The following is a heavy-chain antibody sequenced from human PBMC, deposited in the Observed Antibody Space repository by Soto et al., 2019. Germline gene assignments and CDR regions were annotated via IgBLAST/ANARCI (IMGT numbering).Heavy chain of an antibody. CDR3: ARSYGSGKTPFDY. V-gene: IGHV3-23*01. D-gene: IGHD3-10*01. CDR2: ISGSGGST. Sequence: GGSLRLSCAASGFTFSSYAMSWVRQAPGKGLEWVSAISGSGGSTYYADSVKGRFAISRDNSKNTLYLQMNSLRAEDTAVYYCARSYGSGKTPFDYWGQGTLVTVSS. CDR1: GFTFSSYA. J-gene: IGHJ4*02.